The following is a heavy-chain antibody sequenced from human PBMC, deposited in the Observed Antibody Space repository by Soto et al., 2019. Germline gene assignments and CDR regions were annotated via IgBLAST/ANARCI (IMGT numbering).Heavy chain of an antibody. CDR2: ISHDVSDK. D-gene: IGHD1-26*01. CDR3: AGDLLGMDV. J-gene: IGHJ6*02. V-gene: IGHV3-30-3*01. Sequence: SLRHSRVAAGVTFSNHAIHWVRQAPGNGLEWVAVISHDVSDKYYADSVKGRFTISRDHSKNTVYLQMNSLRGEDTAVYFCAGDLLGMDVWGQGTTVTVSS. CDR1: GVTFSNHA.